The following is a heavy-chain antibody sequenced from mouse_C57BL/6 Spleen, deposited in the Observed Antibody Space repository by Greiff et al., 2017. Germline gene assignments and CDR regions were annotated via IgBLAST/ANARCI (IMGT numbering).Heavy chain of an antibody. D-gene: IGHD1-1*01. CDR3: ARRITTEDAMDY. V-gene: IGHV1-47*01. Sequence: QVHVKQSGAELVKPGASVKMSCKASGYTFTTYPIEWMKQNHGKSLEWIGNFHPYNDDTKYNEKFKGKATLTVEKSSSTVYLELSRLTSDDSAVYYCARRITTEDAMDYWGQGTSVTVSS. J-gene: IGHJ4*01. CDR2: FHPYNDDT. CDR1: GYTFTTYP.